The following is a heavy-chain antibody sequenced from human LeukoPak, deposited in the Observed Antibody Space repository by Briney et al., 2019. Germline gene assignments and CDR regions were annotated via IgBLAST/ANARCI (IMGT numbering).Heavy chain of an antibody. Sequence: GGSLRLSCAASGFTFSSYAMHWVRQAPGKGLEWVAVISYDGSNKYYADSVKGRFTISRDNSKNTLYLQMNSLRAEDTAVYYCARGERYCSSTSCYAEVDYWGQGTLVTVSS. J-gene: IGHJ4*02. CDR3: ARGERYCSSTSCYAEVDY. CDR1: GFTFSSYA. CDR2: ISYDGSNK. V-gene: IGHV3-30-3*01. D-gene: IGHD2-2*01.